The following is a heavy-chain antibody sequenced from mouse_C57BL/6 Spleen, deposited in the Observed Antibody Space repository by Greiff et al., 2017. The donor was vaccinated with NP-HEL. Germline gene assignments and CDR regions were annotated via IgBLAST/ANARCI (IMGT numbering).Heavy chain of an antibody. CDR2: ISSGSSTI. V-gene: IGHV5-17*01. J-gene: IGHJ2*01. CDR1: GFTFSDYG. CDR3: ARTYDYDDGYFDY. D-gene: IGHD2-4*01. Sequence: EVQVVESGGGLVKPGGSLKLSCAASGFTFSDYGMHWVRQAPEKGLEWVAYISSGSSTIYYADTVKGRFTISRDNAKKTLFLQMTSLRSEDTAMYYCARTYDYDDGYFDYWGQGTTLTVSS.